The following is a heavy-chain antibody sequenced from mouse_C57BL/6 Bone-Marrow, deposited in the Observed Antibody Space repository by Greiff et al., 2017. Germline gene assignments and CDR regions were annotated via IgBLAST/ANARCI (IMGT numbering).Heavy chain of an antibody. Sequence: VMLVESGAELARPGASVKLSCKASGYTFTSYGISWVKQRTGQGLEWIGEIYPRSGNTYYNEKFKGKATLTADKSSSTAYMELRSLTSEDSAVYFCAREAYSPFDYWGQGTTLTVSS. J-gene: IGHJ2*01. V-gene: IGHV1-81*01. CDR1: GYTFTSYG. D-gene: IGHD2-10*01. CDR3: AREAYSPFDY. CDR2: IYPRSGNT.